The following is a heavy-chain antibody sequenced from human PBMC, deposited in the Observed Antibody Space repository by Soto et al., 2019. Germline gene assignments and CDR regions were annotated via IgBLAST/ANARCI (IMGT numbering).Heavy chain of an antibody. J-gene: IGHJ6*02. Sequence: GGSLRLSCSASGFTFSSYAMHWVRQAPGKGLEYVSAISSNGGSTYYADSVKGRFTISRDNSKNTLYLQMSSLRAEDTAVYYCRAARPWGYYYYGMDVWGQGTTVTVSS. CDR2: ISSNGGST. CDR1: GFTFSSYA. CDR3: RAARPWGYYYYGMDV. D-gene: IGHD6-6*01. V-gene: IGHV3-64D*08.